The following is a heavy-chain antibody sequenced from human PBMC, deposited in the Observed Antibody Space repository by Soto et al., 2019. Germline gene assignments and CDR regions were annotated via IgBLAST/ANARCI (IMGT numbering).Heavy chain of an antibody. CDR1: GYTFTSYG. CDR3: ARDPVYYGSGTTFFDY. V-gene: IGHV1-18*01. CDR2: ISAYNGNT. D-gene: IGHD3-10*01. Sequence: ASVKVSCKASGYTFTSYGISWVRQAPGQGLEWMGWISAYNGNTNYAQKLQGRVTMTTGTSTSTAYMELRSLRSDDTAVYYCARDPVYYGSGTTFFDYWGQGTLVTVSS. J-gene: IGHJ4*02.